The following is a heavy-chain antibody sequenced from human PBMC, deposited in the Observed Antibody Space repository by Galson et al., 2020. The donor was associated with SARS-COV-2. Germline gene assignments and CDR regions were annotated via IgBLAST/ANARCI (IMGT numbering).Heavy chain of an antibody. Sequence: GESLKISCKGSGYSFTSYWIGWVRQMPGKGLEWMGIIYPGDSDTRYSPSFQGQVAISADKSISTAYLQWSSLKATDTAMYYCARTGRYCSNGVCSFDWLDPWGQGTLVTVSS. CDR1: GYSFTSYW. J-gene: IGHJ5*02. V-gene: IGHV5-51*01. D-gene: IGHD2-8*01. CDR3: ARTGRYCSNGVCSFDWLDP. CDR2: IYPGDSDT.